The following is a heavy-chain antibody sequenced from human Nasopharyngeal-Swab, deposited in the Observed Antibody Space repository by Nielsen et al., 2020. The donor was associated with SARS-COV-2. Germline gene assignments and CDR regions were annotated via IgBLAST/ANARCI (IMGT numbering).Heavy chain of an antibody. D-gene: IGHD3-9*01. J-gene: IGHJ4*02. Sequence: SGPTLLQPTQTLTLTCTFSGFSLSTSGMCVSWIRQPPGKALEWLALIDWDDDKYYSTSLKTRLTISKDTSKNQVVLTMTNMDPVDTATYYCARIRYDILTGYYIGFDYWGQGTLVTVSS. CDR2: IDWDDDK. CDR1: GFSLSTSGMC. CDR3: ARIRYDILTGYYIGFDY. V-gene: IGHV2-70*01.